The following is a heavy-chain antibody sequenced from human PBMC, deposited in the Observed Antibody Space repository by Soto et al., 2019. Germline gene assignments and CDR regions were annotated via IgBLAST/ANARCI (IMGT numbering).Heavy chain of an antibody. V-gene: IGHV5-51*01. Sequence: GESLKISCKHSGFNFPTFWIAWVRQMPGKGLEWMGTIYPDDSRTTYSPSFQGQVIISADKSISTAYLQWSSLKASDTAMYYCTRDLDYGGNSDSIDIWGQGTMVTVSS. CDR1: GFNFPTFW. CDR2: IYPDDSRT. CDR3: TRDLDYGGNSDSIDI. J-gene: IGHJ3*02. D-gene: IGHD4-17*01.